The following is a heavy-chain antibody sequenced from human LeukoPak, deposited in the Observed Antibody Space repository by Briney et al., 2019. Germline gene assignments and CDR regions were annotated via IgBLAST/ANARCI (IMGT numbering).Heavy chain of an antibody. D-gene: IGHD3-10*01. J-gene: IGHJ3*01. Sequence: PGGSLRLSCAASGFSFSNYGMHWVRQTPGKGLEWVTFIQFDESDKFYADSVKGRFIISRDNSKSTLYLQMNSLRPEDTAVYYCAKESKGSESSFDLWGQGTMVIVSS. CDR1: GFSFSNYG. V-gene: IGHV3-30*02. CDR3: AKESKGSESSFDL. CDR2: IQFDESDK.